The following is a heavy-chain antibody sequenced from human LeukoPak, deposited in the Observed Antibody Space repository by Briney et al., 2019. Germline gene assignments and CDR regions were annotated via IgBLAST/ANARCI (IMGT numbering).Heavy chain of an antibody. V-gene: IGHV4-61*02. Sequence: PSQTLSLTCTVSGGSISSGNYFWSWIRQPAWKGLEWIGRIYTSGSTNYNPSLKSRVTISVDTSKNQFSLKLSSVTAADTAVYYCARSPLEYDFWSGRHYYFDYWRQGTLVTVSS. J-gene: IGHJ4*02. D-gene: IGHD3-3*01. CDR1: GGSISSGNYF. CDR2: IYTSGST. CDR3: ARSPLEYDFWSGRHYYFDY.